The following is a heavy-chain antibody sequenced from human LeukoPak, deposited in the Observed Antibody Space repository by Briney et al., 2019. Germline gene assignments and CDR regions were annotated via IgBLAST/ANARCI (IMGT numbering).Heavy chain of an antibody. J-gene: IGHJ5*02. CDR1: GFTFSSYA. CDR2: ISGSGGST. D-gene: IGHD3-16*01. Sequence: GGSLRLSCVASGFTFSSYAMTWVRQAPGKGLEWVSTISGSGGSTYYVDSVKGRFTISRDKSKNMLYLQMNSLRVEDTAVYYCAKHYLPGQYDEGNWFDPWGQGTLVTVSS. V-gene: IGHV3-23*01. CDR3: AKHYLPGQYDEGNWFDP.